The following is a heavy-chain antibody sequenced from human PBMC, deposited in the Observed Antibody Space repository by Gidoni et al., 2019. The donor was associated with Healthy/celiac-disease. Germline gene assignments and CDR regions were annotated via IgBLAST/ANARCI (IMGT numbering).Heavy chain of an antibody. J-gene: IGHJ6*02. CDR3: ARNPDRSGGMDV. CDR1: GGTFSCHA. CDR2: IVPIFGTS. V-gene: IGHV1-69*01. Sequence: QVQLVQSGAEVKKPGSSVKVSCKASGGTFSCHASSWVRQAPGQGLDWMGGIVPIFGTSNYAQKFTGRVTIPADESTRTAYMDLCSLRSVDTAVYYCARNPDRSGGMDVWGQGTTVTVSS.